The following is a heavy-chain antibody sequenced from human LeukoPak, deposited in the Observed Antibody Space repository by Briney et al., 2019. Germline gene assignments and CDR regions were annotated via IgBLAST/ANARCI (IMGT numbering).Heavy chain of an antibody. Sequence: GGSLRLSCAASGFTFSRHGMHWVRQAPGKGLEWVAVIWYDGSNKYYADSVKGRFTISRDNSKNTLYLQMNSLRAEDTAVYYCARAFDYWGQGTLVTVSS. CDR3: ARAFDY. V-gene: IGHV3-33*01. CDR1: GFTFSRHG. CDR2: IWYDGSNK. J-gene: IGHJ4*02.